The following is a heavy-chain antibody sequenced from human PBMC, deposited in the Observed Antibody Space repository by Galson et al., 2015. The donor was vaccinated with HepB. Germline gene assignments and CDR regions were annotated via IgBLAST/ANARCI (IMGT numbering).Heavy chain of an antibody. CDR1: TFTSRAPW. CDR2: VKEKADGVTT. J-gene: IGHJ6*02. CDR3: VTASKFSTNWSEDFYYYGMDV. D-gene: IGHD6-13*01. V-gene: IGHV3-15*05. Sequence: SLRLSCAASTFTSRAPWVAWVRQAPGDGLEWVGRVKEKADGVTTDLAAAVKGRFSVSRDVTKNIVTLQMNSLKIEDTAVYYCVTASKFSTNWSEDFYYYGMDVWGQGTAVTVSS.